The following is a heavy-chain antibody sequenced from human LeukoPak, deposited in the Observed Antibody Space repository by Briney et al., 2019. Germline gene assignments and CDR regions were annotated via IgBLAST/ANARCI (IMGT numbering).Heavy chain of an antibody. CDR1: GGTFSSYA. D-gene: IGHD2-2*01. CDR3: ARAGGQLPAAIEDGMDV. J-gene: IGHJ6*02. CDR2: IIPIFGTA. Sequence: ASVKVSCKASGGTFSSYAISWVRQAPGQGLEWMGVIIPIFGTANYAQKFQGRVTITADESTSTAYMELSSLRSEDTAVYYCARAGGQLPAAIEDGMDVWGQGTTVTVSS. V-gene: IGHV1-69*13.